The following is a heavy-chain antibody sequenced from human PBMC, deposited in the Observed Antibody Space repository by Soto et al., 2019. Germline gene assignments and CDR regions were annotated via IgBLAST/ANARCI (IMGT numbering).Heavy chain of an antibody. CDR1: GFTFSSYG. CDR2: ISYDGSNK. Sequence: GGSLRLSCAASGFTFSSYGMHWVRQAPGKGLEWVAVISYDGSNKYYADSVKGRFTISRDNSKNTLYLQMNSLRAEDTAVYYCAKDLRDEYSSSSYGGGFDYWGQGTLVTVSS. D-gene: IGHD6-6*01. V-gene: IGHV3-30*18. J-gene: IGHJ4*02. CDR3: AKDLRDEYSSSSYGGGFDY.